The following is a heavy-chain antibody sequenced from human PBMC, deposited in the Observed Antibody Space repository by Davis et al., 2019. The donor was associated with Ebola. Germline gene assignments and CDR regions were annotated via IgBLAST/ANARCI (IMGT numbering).Heavy chain of an antibody. V-gene: IGHV3-48*02. CDR3: VRDDRYAFDI. CDR1: GYTFSTYS. Sequence: GESLKISCAASGYTFSTYSMNWVRQAPGKGLEWVSYISHRGTIIFYADSVKGRFTISRDNAKNSLFLQLNSLRDEDTAVYYCVRDDRYAFDIWGLGTMVTGSS. J-gene: IGHJ3*02. CDR2: ISHRGTII.